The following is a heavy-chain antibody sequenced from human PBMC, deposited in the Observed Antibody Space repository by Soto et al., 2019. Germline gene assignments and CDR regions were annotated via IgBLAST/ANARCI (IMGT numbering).Heavy chain of an antibody. J-gene: IGHJ5*02. CDR2: ISAYNGNT. Sequence: QVQLVQSGAEVKKPGASVKVSCKASGYTFTSYGNSWVRQAPGQGLEWMGWISAYNGNTNYAQKLQGRVTMTTDTSTSTAYMELRSLRSDDTAVYYCARDPPFWSGYRGEGVFDPWGQGTLVTVSS. V-gene: IGHV1-18*01. CDR1: GYTFTSYG. CDR3: ARDPPFWSGYRGEGVFDP. D-gene: IGHD3-3*01.